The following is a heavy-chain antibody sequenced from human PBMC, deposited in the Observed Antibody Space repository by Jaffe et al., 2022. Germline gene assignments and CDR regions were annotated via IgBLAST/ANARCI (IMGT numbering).Heavy chain of an antibody. CDR2: IYHSGST. V-gene: IGHV4-4*02. D-gene: IGHD6-19*01. CDR1: GGSISSSNW. J-gene: IGHJ4*02. CDR3: ARRTGYSSGWYEIWYFDY. Sequence: QVQLQESGPGLVKPSGTLSLTCAVSGGSISSSNWWSWVRQPPGKGLEWIGEIYHSGSTNYNPSLKSRVTISVDKSKNQFSLKLSSVTAADTAVYYCARRTGYSSGWYEIWYFDYWGQGTLVTVSS.